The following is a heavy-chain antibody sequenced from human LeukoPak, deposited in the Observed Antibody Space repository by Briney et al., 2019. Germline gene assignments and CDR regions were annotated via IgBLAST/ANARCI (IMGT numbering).Heavy chain of an antibody. J-gene: IGHJ4*02. D-gene: IGHD3-10*01. V-gene: IGHV3-9*01. CDR2: ISWNSGSI. Sequence: GGSLRLSCAASGFTFSSYSMNWVRQAPGKGLEWVSGISWNSGSIGYADSVKGRFTISRDSAKNSLYLQMNSLRAEDTALYYCAKAPWFGELLSPNFDYWGQGTLVTVSS. CDR3: AKAPWFGELLSPNFDY. CDR1: GFTFSSYS.